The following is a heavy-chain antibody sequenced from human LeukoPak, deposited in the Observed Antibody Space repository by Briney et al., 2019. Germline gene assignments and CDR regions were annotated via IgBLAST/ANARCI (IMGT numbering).Heavy chain of an antibody. J-gene: IGHJ4*02. Sequence: SETLSLTCTVSGGSISSSSYYWGWIRQPPGQGLEWIASIFYSGSTYYNPSLKSRVTISVDTSKNQFSLKLSSVTAVDTAVYYCARPINYYFDYWGQGTLVTVSS. V-gene: IGHV4-39*01. CDR3: ARPINYYFDY. CDR2: IFYSGST. CDR1: GGSISSSSYY. D-gene: IGHD1-20*01.